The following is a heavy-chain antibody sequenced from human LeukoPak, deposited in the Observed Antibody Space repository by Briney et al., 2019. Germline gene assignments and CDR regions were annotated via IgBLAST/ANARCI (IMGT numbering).Heavy chain of an antibody. Sequence: SETLSLTCTVSGGSITSYYWSWVRQPPGKGLEWIGYIYYTGDTNSIPSLKSRVTISTDTSKNQFSLKLTSGTAAGTARYYCARHRGAAGRDYFDLWGQGPLVTVPS. CDR1: GGSITSYY. J-gene: IGHJ4*02. CDR2: IYYTGDT. V-gene: IGHV4-59*08. CDR3: ARHRGAAGRDYFDL. D-gene: IGHD6-25*01.